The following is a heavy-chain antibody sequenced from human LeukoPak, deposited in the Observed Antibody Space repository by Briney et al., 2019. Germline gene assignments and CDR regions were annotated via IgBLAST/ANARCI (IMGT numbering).Heavy chain of an antibody. CDR3: TKNSGYYRLDS. Sequence: GGSLRLSCAASGFAFNNFWMTWIRQAPGKGLEWVATISNDETHRQYADSLRGRFTISRDNAKNLLYLQMSSLRADDTAMYYCTKNSGYYRLDSWGQSTLVIVSS. D-gene: IGHD5-12*01. J-gene: IGHJ4*02. CDR2: ISNDETHR. V-gene: IGHV3-7*01. CDR1: GFAFNNFW.